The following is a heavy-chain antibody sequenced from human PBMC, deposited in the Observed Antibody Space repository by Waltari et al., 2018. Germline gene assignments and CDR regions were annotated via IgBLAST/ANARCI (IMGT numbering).Heavy chain of an antibody. CDR1: GGSISSYY. CDR3: ARDVVLARFRHKGCWFDP. V-gene: IGHV4-4*07. J-gene: IGHJ5*02. CDR2: IYTSGST. Sequence: QVQLQESGPGLVKPSETLSLTCTVSGGSISSYYWSWIRQPAGKGLEWIGRIYTSGSTNYNPSLKSRVTMSVDTSKNQLSLKLSSVTAADTAVYYCARDVVLARFRHKGCWFDPWGQGTLVTVSS. D-gene: IGHD2-15*01.